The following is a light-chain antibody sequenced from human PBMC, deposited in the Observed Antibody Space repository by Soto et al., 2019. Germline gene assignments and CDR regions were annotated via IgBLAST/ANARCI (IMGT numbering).Light chain of an antibody. CDR3: SSYTGSSTLVV. V-gene: IGLV2-18*02. CDR2: DVT. Sequence: QSALTQPPSVSGSPGQSVTISCTGTSSDVGRYNHVSWYQQPPGTAPKLMIYDVTNRPSGVPDRFFGSKSGNTASLTISGLQAEDEAEYYCSSYTGSSTLVVFGGGTKVTVL. J-gene: IGLJ2*01. CDR1: SSDVGRYNH.